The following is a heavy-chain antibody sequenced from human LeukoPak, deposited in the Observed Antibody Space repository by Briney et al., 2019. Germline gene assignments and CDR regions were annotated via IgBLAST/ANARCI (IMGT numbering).Heavy chain of an antibody. CDR3: ARTPLGPAGYFDY. V-gene: IGHV4-59*01. CDR1: GFTFSSYA. CDR2: IYYSGST. D-gene: IGHD3-16*01. J-gene: IGHJ4*02. Sequence: GSLRLSCAASGFTFSSYAMSWVRQAPGKGLEWVGYIYYSGSTNYNPSLKSRVTISVDTSKNQFSLKLSSVTAADTAVYYCARTPLGPAGYFDYWGQGTLVTVSA.